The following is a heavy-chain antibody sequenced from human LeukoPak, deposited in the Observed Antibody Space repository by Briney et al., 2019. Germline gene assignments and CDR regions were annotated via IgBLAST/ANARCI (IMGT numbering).Heavy chain of an antibody. D-gene: IGHD3-22*01. Sequence: SETLSLTCTVSGGSISSSSYYWGWIRQPPGKGLEWIGSIYYSGSTYYNPSLKSRVTISVDTSKNQFSLKLSSVTAADTAVYYCARSGGYYDSSPSWFDPWAREPWSPSPQ. CDR3: ARSGGYYDSSPSWFDP. J-gene: IGHJ5*02. V-gene: IGHV4-39*07. CDR2: IYYSGST. CDR1: GGSISSSSYY.